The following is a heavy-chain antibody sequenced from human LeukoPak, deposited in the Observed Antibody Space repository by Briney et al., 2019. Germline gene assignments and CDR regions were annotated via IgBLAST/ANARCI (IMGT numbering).Heavy chain of an antibody. CDR3: ARDTEPYYSMTPDGYFDL. Sequence: GASVKVSCKASGYTFTGYYMHWVRQAPGQRLEWMGWINPNSGGTKYAQKFQGRVTMTRDTSISTAYMELSRLRSDDTAVYYCARDTEPYYSMTPDGYFDLWGRGTLVTVSS. V-gene: IGHV1-2*02. J-gene: IGHJ2*01. CDR1: GYTFTGYY. CDR2: INPNSGGT. D-gene: IGHD3-10*01.